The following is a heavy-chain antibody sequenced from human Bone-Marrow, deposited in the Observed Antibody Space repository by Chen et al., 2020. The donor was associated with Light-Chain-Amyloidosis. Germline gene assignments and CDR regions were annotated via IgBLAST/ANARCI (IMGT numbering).Heavy chain of an antibody. D-gene: IGHD1-20*01. Sequence: EAQLVESGGGLVQPGGSLRLSCAASGFSLRSYWMHWVRQVPGKGLVWVSRINGDGVWTNYAGSVKGRVTISKDNAKNTLSLQMNYLSAEDTAVYYCAREKITGPRQSDALDIWGQGTMVTVSS. J-gene: IGHJ3*02. CDR1: GFSLRSYW. CDR2: INGDGVWT. CDR3: AREKITGPRQSDALDI. V-gene: IGHV3-74*01.